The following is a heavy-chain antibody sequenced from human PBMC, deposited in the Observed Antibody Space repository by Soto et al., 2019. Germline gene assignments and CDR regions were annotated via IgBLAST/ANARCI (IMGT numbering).Heavy chain of an antibody. CDR1: GFTFSNAW. D-gene: IGHD1-1*01. V-gene: IGHV3-15*01. Sequence: EVQLVESGGGLVKPGGSLRLSCAASGFTFSNAWMSWVRRAPGKGLEWVGRIKSEAYGGAIDYAAPVKGRFTIPREDFKNTPFLQINNRKAGNTGVDSFYNTKSRIGPPTNDFWGQGTPVIVSS. CDR2: IKSEAYGGAI. J-gene: IGHJ4*02. CDR3: YNTKSRIGPPTNDF.